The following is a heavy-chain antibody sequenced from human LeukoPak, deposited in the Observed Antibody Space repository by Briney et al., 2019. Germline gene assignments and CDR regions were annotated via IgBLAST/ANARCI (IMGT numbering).Heavy chain of an antibody. D-gene: IGHD1-26*01. J-gene: IGHJ4*02. CDR2: IGAYNGNT. V-gene: IGHV1-18*01. CDR3: TTWRDRYSGSY. Sequence: ASVKVSCKASGYTFSTYGISWVRQAPGQGLEWVGWIGAYNGNTNYAQKLQGRVTMTTDTSTNTAYIELRSLRSDDAAVYYCTTWRDRYSGSYWGQGTLVTVSS. CDR1: GYTFSTYG.